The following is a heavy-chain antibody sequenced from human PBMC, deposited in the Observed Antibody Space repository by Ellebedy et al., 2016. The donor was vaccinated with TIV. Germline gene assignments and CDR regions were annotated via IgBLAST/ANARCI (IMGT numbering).Heavy chain of an antibody. CDR3: ARRASYGDYAVQVNPWFDP. CDR1: GFNFRSYW. V-gene: IGHV3-7*01. CDR2: IRQEGDEI. D-gene: IGHD4-17*01. J-gene: IGHJ5*02. Sequence: GESLKIPCAASGFNFRSYWMAWVRQAPGKGLEWVAKIRQEGDEIYYVESVKGRFTISRDNAKNSLFLQMNSLRVEDTAVYYCARRASYGDYAVQVNPWFDPWGQGTLVTVSS.